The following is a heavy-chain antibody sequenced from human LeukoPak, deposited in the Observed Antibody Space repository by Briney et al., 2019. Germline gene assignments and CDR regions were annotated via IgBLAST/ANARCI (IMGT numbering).Heavy chain of an antibody. CDR3: ARQYYDYWSGFDY. V-gene: IGHV3-7*01. Sequence: GGSLRLSCAGSRFTFSVYWMSWVRQAPGKGLEWVANIKQEGSEKYYVDSGKGRFTISRDNAKNSLYMQMNSLRAEDTAVYYCARQYYDYWSGFDYWGQGTLVTVSS. CDR1: RFTFSVYW. J-gene: IGHJ4*02. CDR2: IKQEGSEK. D-gene: IGHD3-3*01.